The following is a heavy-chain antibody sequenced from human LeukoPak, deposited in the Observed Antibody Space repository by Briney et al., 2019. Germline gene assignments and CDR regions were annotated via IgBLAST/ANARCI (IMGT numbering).Heavy chain of an antibody. D-gene: IGHD5-18*01. CDR3: ATGLTRYSYDYWYFDL. CDR1: GGTFSSYA. V-gene: IGHV1-69*01. J-gene: IGHJ2*01. CDR2: IIPIFGTA. Sequence: SVKVSCKASGGTFSSYAISWVRQAPGQGLEWMGGIIPIFGTANYAQKFQGRVTITADESTSTAYMELSSPRSEDTAVYYCATGLTRYSYDYWYFDLWGRGTLVTVSS.